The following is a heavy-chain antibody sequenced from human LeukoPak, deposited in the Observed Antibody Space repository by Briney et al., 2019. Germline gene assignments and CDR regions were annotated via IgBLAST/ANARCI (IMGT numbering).Heavy chain of an antibody. CDR2: ISGSGGST. J-gene: IGHJ4*02. Sequence: PGGSLRLSCAASGFTFSNSAMTWVRQAPGKGLEWVSAISGSGGSTYYAHSVKGRFTISRDNSKNTLYLQMNSLRAEDTAVYYCAKDRVGATLSADYWGQGTLVTVSS. D-gene: IGHD1-26*01. V-gene: IGHV3-23*01. CDR1: GFTFSNSA. CDR3: AKDRVGATLSADY.